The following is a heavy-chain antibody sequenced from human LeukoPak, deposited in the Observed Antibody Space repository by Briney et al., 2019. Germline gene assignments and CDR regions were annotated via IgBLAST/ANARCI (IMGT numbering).Heavy chain of an antibody. CDR3: ARSRSSSPRGDAFDI. J-gene: IGHJ3*02. D-gene: IGHD6-6*01. CDR1: GGTISSYA. V-gene: IGHV1-69*05. Sequence: ASVKVSCKASGGTISSYAISWVRQAPGQGLEWMGGIIPIFGTANYAQKFQGRVTITTDESTSTAYMELSSLRSEDTAVYYCARSRSSSPRGDAFDIWAKGQWSPSLQ. CDR2: IIPIFGTA.